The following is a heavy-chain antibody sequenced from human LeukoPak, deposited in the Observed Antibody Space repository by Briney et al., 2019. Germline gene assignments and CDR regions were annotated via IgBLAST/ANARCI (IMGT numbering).Heavy chain of an antibody. Sequence: PGGSLRLSCAASGFTFRSYEMNWVRQAPGKGLEWVSYTSSSGTTMYYADSVKDRFTISRDNAKNSLYLQMNSLRAEDTAVYYCARASYSSGYYNLDYWGQGTLVTVSS. V-gene: IGHV3-48*03. J-gene: IGHJ4*02. D-gene: IGHD3-22*01. CDR2: TSSSGTTM. CDR1: GFTFRSYE. CDR3: ARASYSSGYYNLDY.